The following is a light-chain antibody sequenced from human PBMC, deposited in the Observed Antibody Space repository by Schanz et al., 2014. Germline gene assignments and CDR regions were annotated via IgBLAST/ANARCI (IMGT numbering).Light chain of an antibody. Sequence: QSVLTQPPSASGTPGQRVTISCSGSSSNIGSNPVNWYQQLPRAAPTLLIYTSDQRPSGVPDRFSGSKSGTSASLASSGLQSEDEDHYYCAAWDDSLNGHVVFGGGTKLTVL. V-gene: IGLV1-44*01. CDR1: SSNIGSNP. J-gene: IGLJ2*01. CDR3: AAWDDSLNGHVV. CDR2: TSD.